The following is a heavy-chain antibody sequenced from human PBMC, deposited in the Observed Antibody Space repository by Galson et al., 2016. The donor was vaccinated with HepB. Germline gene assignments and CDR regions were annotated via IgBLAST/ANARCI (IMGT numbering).Heavy chain of an antibody. D-gene: IGHD3-3*01. Sequence: SETLSLTCAVSGGSISSSTWWSWVRQPPGKGLEWIGEIYHSGSTNYNPSLKRRVTISLDMSKNQFSLKLRSVTAADTAVYYCARDRTLFGVVTALWYWGQGTQVTVSS. V-gene: IGHV4-4*02. CDR3: ARDRTLFGVVTALWY. CDR2: IYHSGST. J-gene: IGHJ4*02. CDR1: GGSISSSTW.